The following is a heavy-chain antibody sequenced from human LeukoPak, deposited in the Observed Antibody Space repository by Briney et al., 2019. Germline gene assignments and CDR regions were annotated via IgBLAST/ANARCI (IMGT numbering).Heavy chain of an antibody. V-gene: IGHV3-53*01. J-gene: IGHJ4*02. D-gene: IGHD3-22*01. CDR1: GFIVSSNY. Sequence: GGSLRLSCAASGFIVSSNYMTWVRQAPGKGLEWVSVIYKDGRTFYADSVKGRFTISRDNSKNTLYLQMNSLRAEDTAVYYCAKSLTYYHENSDSIWGQGTPVTVSS. CDR2: IYKDGRT. CDR3: AKSLTYYHENSDSI.